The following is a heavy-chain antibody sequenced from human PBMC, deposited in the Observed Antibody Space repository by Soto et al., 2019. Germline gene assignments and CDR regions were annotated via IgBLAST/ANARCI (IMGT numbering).Heavy chain of an antibody. CDR2: ISSSGYTQ. Sequence: QVQLVESGGGLVKPGGSLRLSCAASGFTFSNYYMSWIRQAPGKGLEWISYISSSGYTQYYADSVKGRFTISRDNAKNSLSLQRDSLRVDDTAVYYCAREGEPGASPYYYGMDVWGQGTTVTVSS. J-gene: IGHJ6*02. CDR3: AREGEPGASPYYYGMDV. D-gene: IGHD7-27*01. CDR1: GFTFSNYY. V-gene: IGHV3-11*01.